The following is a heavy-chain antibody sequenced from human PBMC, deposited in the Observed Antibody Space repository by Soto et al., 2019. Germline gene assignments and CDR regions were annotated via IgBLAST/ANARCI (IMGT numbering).Heavy chain of an antibody. D-gene: IGHD3-10*01. V-gene: IGHV3-48*02. CDR3: ARAVTWALDV. J-gene: IGHJ6*02. Sequence: EVQLVESGGGLVQPGGSLRLSCAASGFTFSLYSMSWVRQAPGKGLEWVSYISRSSTGIHYADSVKGRFTISRDDVTHSMHLQMNSLRDGDTAVYYCARAVTWALDVWGQGTTVSISS. CDR1: GFTFSLYS. CDR2: ISRSSTGI.